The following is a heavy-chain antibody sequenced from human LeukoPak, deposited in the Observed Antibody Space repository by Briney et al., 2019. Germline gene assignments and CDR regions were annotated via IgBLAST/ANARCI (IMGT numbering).Heavy chain of an antibody. D-gene: IGHD6-13*01. CDR3: ARDPTAAGKGAWFDP. Sequence: SQTLSLTCTVSGGSISSGAYYWSCIRQHPGKGLEWIGSIYYSGSTYYNPSLKSRVTISVDTSKNQFSLKLSSVAAADTAVYYCARDPTAAGKGAWFDPWGQGTLVTVSS. V-gene: IGHV4-39*02. CDR2: IYYSGST. J-gene: IGHJ5*02. CDR1: GGSISSGAYY.